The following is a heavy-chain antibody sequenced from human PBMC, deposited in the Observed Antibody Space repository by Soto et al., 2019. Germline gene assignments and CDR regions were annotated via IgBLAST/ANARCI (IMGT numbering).Heavy chain of an antibody. D-gene: IGHD3-10*01. J-gene: IGHJ6*02. Sequence: GESLKISCAASGFTFSSYNMNWVRQAPGKGLECVSSISSSSSYIYYADSVKGRFTISRDNAKNSLYLQMNSLRAEDTAVYYCARSAGDYYGMDVWGQGTTVTVSS. V-gene: IGHV3-21*01. CDR2: ISSSSSYI. CDR3: ARSAGDYYGMDV. CDR1: GFTFSSYN.